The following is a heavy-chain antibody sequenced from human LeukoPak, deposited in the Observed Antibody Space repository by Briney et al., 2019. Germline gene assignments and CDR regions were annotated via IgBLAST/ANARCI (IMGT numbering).Heavy chain of an antibody. CDR1: GYTFSSYD. Sequence: ASVKVSCKASGYTFSSYDINWVRQATGQGLEWMGWMNPNSGNTGYAQKFKGRVTMTRNTSISTGYTELSSLRSEDTAVYYCAKETGYSGYDYGDYWGQGTLVTVSS. V-gene: IGHV1-8*01. CDR2: MNPNSGNT. J-gene: IGHJ4*02. CDR3: AKETGYSGYDYGDY. D-gene: IGHD5-12*01.